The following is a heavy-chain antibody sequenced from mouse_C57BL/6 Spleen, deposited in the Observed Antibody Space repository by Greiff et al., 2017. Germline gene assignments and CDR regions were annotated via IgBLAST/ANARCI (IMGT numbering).Heavy chain of an antibody. CDR3: ARPAGDYYAMDY. Sequence: QVQLQQSGAELVRPGTSVKVSCKASGYAFTNYLIEWVKQRPGQGLEWIGVINPGSGGTNYNEKFKGKATLTADKSSSTAYMQLSSLTSEDSAVYFCARPAGDYYAMDYWGQGTSGTVSS. CDR2: INPGSGGT. V-gene: IGHV1-54*01. CDR1: GYAFTNYL. J-gene: IGHJ4*01.